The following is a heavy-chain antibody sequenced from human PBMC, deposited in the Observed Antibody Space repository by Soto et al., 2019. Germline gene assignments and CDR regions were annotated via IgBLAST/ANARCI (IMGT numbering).Heavy chain of an antibody. CDR1: GFTFSDNY. Sequence: PGGSLRLSCAASGFTFSDNYMSWIRQAPGKGLEWLAYISRGGNTIYYADSVKGRFIISRDNAKNSLYLQMNSLRAEDTAMYYCAREVCSGGTCYHYFDYWGQGSLVTVSS. D-gene: IGHD2-15*01. CDR3: AREVCSGGTCYHYFDY. CDR2: ISRGGNTI. V-gene: IGHV3-11*01. J-gene: IGHJ4*02.